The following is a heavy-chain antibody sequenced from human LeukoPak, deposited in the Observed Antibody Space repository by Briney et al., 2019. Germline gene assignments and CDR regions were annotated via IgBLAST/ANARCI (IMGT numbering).Heavy chain of an antibody. CDR2: INTSGCST. J-gene: IGHJ4*02. CDR1: GYTLTSYR. Sequence: ASVKVSCKASGYTLTSYRIHWVRQAPGQGLEWMGIINTSGCSTSYTQKFQGRVTMTSDMSTSTVYMELSSLRSEDKAVYYCARDSLPHYYTSGSQNPADYWGQGTLVTVSS. CDR3: ARDSLPHYYTSGSQNPADY. D-gene: IGHD3-10*01. V-gene: IGHV1-46*01.